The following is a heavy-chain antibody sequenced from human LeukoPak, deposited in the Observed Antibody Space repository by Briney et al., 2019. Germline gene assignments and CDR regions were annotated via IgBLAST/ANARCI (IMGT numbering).Heavy chain of an antibody. CDR1: GFTFSSYE. V-gene: IGHV3-23*01. Sequence: PGGSLRLSCAASGFTFSSYEMNWVRQAPGKGLEWVSAISGSGGSTYYADSVKGRFTISRDHSKNTLYLQMNSLRVEDTAVYYCAREMTATWYFDIWGRGTLVTVSS. CDR3: AREMTATWYFDI. CDR2: ISGSGGST. J-gene: IGHJ2*01.